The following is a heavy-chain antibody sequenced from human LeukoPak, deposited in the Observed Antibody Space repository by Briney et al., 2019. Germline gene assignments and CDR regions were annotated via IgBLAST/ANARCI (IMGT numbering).Heavy chain of an antibody. CDR3: ARDRLPYYDNSGETSPDY. V-gene: IGHV3-48*04. D-gene: IGHD3-22*01. Sequence: SGGSLRLSCAASGFTFGIYAMNWVRQAPGKGLEWVSYIGPSGSNIYYADSVKGRLTVSRDNAKNSLYLQLNSLRAEDTAVYYCARDRLPYYDNSGETSPDYWGQGTLVTVSS. CDR1: GFTFGIYA. CDR2: IGPSGSNI. J-gene: IGHJ4*02.